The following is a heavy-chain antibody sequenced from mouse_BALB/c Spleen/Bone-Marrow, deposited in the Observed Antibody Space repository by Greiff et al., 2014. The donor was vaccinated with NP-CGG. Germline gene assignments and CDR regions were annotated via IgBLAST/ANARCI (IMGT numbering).Heavy chain of an antibody. D-gene: IGHD1-1*01. Sequence: VQLQQSGAELVKPGASVKLSCTASGFNIKDTYMHWVKQRPEQCLEWIGRIDPANGNTKYDPKFQGKATITADTSSNTAYLQLSSLTSEDTAVYYCASYYYGSAWFAYWGQGTLVTVSA. CDR2: IDPANGNT. CDR3: ASYYYGSAWFAY. V-gene: IGHV14-3*02. J-gene: IGHJ3*01. CDR1: GFNIKDTY.